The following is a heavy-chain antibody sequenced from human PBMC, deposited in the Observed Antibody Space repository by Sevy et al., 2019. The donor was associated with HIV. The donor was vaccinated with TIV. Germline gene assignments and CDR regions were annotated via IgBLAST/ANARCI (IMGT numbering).Heavy chain of an antibody. J-gene: IGHJ4*02. CDR1: GFTFSSYW. CDR2: IKQDGSDR. D-gene: IGHD3-16*01. CDR3: AREYGGGPHY. Sequence: WGSLRLSCAASGFTFSSYWMTWVRQAPGKGLEWVANIKQDGSDRYYVASVKGRFTISRDNAENSVYLQMNSLRGEDTGLYYCAREYGGGPHYWGQGTLVTVSS. V-gene: IGHV3-7*01.